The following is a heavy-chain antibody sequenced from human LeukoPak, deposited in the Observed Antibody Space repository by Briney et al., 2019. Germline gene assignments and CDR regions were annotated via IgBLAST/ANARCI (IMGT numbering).Heavy chain of an antibody. V-gene: IGHV3-7*01. D-gene: IGHD4-11*01. Sequence: GGSLRLSCAASGFTFSGYWMSWVRQAPGKGLEWVAKIRPDGTDKYYVDSVKGRFTISRDNAKNSLYLQMNSLRAEDTAVYYCARRGPYSWSFDYWGQGSLAIVSS. CDR3: ARRGPYSWSFDY. CDR2: IRPDGTDK. J-gene: IGHJ4*02. CDR1: GFTFSGYW.